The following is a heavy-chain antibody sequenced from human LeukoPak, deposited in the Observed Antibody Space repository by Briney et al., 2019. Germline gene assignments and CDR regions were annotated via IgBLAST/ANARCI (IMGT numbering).Heavy chain of an antibody. D-gene: IGHD5-18*01. CDR2: IYYSGGT. CDR3: ARGRGYSYRAFDI. Sequence: SQTLSLTCTVSGGSISSGGYYWSWIRQHPGKGLEWIGYIYYSGGTYYNPSLKSRVTISVDTSKNQFSLKLSSVTAADTAVYYCARGRGYSYRAFDIWGQGTMVTVSS. CDR1: GGSISSGGYY. V-gene: IGHV4-31*03. J-gene: IGHJ3*02.